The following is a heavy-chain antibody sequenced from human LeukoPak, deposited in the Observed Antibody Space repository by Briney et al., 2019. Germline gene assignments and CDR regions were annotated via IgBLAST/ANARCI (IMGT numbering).Heavy chain of an antibody. V-gene: IGHV3-9*01. CDR3: ARDLNWVTY. J-gene: IGHJ4*02. CDR2: ISWNSDII. CDR1: GFIFNDYA. Sequence: PGRSLRLSCAASGFIFNDYAMHWVRQAPGKGLEWVSGISWNSDIIDYADSVKGRFTISRDNAKNSLYLQMNSLRAEDTAVYYCARDLNWVTYWGQGTLVSVSS. D-gene: IGHD7-27*01.